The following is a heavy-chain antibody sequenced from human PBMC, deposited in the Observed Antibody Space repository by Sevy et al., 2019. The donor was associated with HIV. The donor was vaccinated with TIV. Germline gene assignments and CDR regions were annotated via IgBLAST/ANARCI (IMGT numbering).Heavy chain of an antibody. CDR1: GFTFSSYW. CDR2: INSDGSST. D-gene: IGHD3-3*01. Sequence: GGSLRLSCAASGFTFSSYWMHWVRQAPGKGLVWVSRINSDGSSTSYADSVKGRFTISRDNAKNTLYLQMNSLGAEDTAGYYCVRVEALLPPYYDFWSGYRKLYYYYGMDVWGQGATVTVSS. J-gene: IGHJ6*02. CDR3: VRVEALLPPYYDFWSGYRKLYYYYGMDV. V-gene: IGHV3-74*01.